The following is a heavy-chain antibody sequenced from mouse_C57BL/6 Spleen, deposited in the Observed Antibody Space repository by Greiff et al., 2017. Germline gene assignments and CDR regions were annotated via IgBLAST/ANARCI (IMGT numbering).Heavy chain of an antibody. V-gene: IGHV1-80*01. CDR3: ARRTMVTTCFDY. J-gene: IGHJ2*01. CDR1: GYAFSSYW. Sequence: VQLVESGAELVKPGASVKISCKASGYAFSSYWMNWVKQRPGKGLEWIGQIYPGDGDTNYNGKFKGKATLTADKSSSTAYMQLSSLTSEDSAVYFCARRTMVTTCFDYWGQGTTLTVSS. CDR2: IYPGDGDT. D-gene: IGHD2-2*01.